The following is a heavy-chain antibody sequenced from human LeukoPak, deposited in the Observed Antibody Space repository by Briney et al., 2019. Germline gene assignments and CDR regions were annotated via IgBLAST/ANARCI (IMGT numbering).Heavy chain of an antibody. Sequence: GSLRLSCAASGFTFSSYSMNWIRQPPGKGLEWIGYIYYSGSTNYNPSLKSRVTISVDTSKNQFSLKLSSVTAADTAVYYCARDPGYSYGYFDYWGQGTLVTVSS. CDR1: GFTFSSYS. CDR2: IYYSGST. CDR3: ARDPGYSYGYFDY. V-gene: IGHV4-59*01. J-gene: IGHJ4*02. D-gene: IGHD5-18*01.